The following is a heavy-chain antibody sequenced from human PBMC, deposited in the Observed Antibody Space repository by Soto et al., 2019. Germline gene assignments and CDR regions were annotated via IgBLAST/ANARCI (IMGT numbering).Heavy chain of an antibody. V-gene: IGHV3-21*01. J-gene: IGHJ4*02. CDR3: ARKASYYDILNGYGNFDY. CDR1: GFTFSSYS. Sequence: EVQLVESGGGLVKPGVSLRLSCAASGFTFSSYSMNWVRQAPGKGLEWVSSISSSSSYIYYADSVKGRLTISRDNAQNSLYLKMNTLTAEDKAVYYCARKASYYDILNGYGNFDYWGQGTLVTVSS. CDR2: ISSSSSYI. D-gene: IGHD3-9*01.